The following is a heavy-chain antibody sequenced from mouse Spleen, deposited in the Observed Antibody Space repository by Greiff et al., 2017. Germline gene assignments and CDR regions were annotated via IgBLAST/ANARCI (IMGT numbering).Heavy chain of an antibody. CDR2: ISGGGSYT. V-gene: IGHV5-9-2*01. J-gene: IGHJ4*01. CDR1: GFTFSSYG. CDR3: ARQGLYYAMDY. Sequence: EVKLVESGGGLVKPGGSLKLSCAASGFTFSSYGMSWVRQTPEKRLEWVATISGGGSYTYYPDSVKGRFTISRDNAKNNLYLQMSSLRSEDTALYYCARQGLYYAMDYWGQGTSVTVSS.